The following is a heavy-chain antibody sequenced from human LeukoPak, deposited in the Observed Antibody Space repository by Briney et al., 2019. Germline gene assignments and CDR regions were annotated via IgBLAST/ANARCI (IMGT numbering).Heavy chain of an antibody. CDR3: VRDGEWFEESTRGDFDS. CDR1: GFTFSTYW. Sequence: GGSLRLSCAASGFTFSTYWMSWVRQAPGKGLEWVANIKRDGSERYYVDSVKGRFTISRDNANNSLYLQMNSLRAEDTAVYYCVRDGEWFEESTRGDFDSWGQGTLVTVSS. D-gene: IGHD3-10*01. J-gene: IGHJ4*02. V-gene: IGHV3-7*01. CDR2: IKRDGSER.